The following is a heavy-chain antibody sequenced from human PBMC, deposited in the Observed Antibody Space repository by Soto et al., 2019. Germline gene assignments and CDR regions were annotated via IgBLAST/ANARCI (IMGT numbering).Heavy chain of an antibody. V-gene: IGHV4-30-4*01. CDR1: GGSISSGDYY. D-gene: IGHD2-2*01. J-gene: IGHJ4*02. CDR3: ARIVSVVVPAATYYFDY. Sequence: QVQLQESGPGLVKPSQTLSLTCTVSGGSISSGDYYWSWIRQPPGKGLEWIGYIYYSGSTYYNPSLKGRVTISVDTSKNQFSLKLSSVTAADTAVYYCARIVSVVVPAATYYFDYWGQGTLVTVSS. CDR2: IYYSGST.